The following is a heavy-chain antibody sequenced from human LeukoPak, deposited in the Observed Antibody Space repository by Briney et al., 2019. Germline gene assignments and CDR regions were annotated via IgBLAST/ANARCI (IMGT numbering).Heavy chain of an antibody. J-gene: IGHJ3*02. CDR2: INPNSGGT. Sequence: ASVKVFCKASGYTFTGYYMHWVRQAPGQGLEWMGRINPNSGGTNYAQKFQGRVTMTRDTSISTAYMELSRLVSDDTAVYYCAKVGGYSNSRHAFDIWGQGTMVTVSS. CDR3: AKVGGYSNSRHAFDI. CDR1: GYTFTGYY. V-gene: IGHV1-2*06. D-gene: IGHD4-11*01.